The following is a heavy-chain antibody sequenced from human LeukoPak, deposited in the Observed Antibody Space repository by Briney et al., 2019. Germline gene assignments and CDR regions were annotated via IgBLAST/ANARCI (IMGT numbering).Heavy chain of an antibody. Sequence: SVKVSCKASGGTFSSYTISWVRQAPGQGLEWMGRIIPIFGIANYAQKFQGRVTITADKSTSTAYMDLSSLRSEDTAVYYCASEYQLLNYYYDGMDVWGQGTTVTVSS. CDR2: IIPIFGIA. CDR3: ASEYQLLNYYYDGMDV. V-gene: IGHV1-69*02. CDR1: GGTFSSYT. D-gene: IGHD2-2*01. J-gene: IGHJ6*02.